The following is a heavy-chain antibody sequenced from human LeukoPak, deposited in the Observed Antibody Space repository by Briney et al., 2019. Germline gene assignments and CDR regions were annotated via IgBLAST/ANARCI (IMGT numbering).Heavy chain of an antibody. D-gene: IGHD1-1*01. J-gene: IGHJ4*02. CDR3: AKVVGTSGWYFDY. Sequence: GGSLRLSCAASGFTFSNYAMSWVRQAPGKGLEWVSGITGRSTYYADSVKGRFTISRDISKNTLYVQMNSLRAEDTAVYYCAKVVGTSGWYFDYWGQGTLVTVSS. CDR1: GFTFSNYA. CDR2: ITGRST. V-gene: IGHV3-23*01.